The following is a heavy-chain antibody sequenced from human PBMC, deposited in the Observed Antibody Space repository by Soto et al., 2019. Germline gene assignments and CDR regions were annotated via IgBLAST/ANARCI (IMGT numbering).Heavy chain of an antibody. CDR3: AGLADYDSSGYLYYFDY. D-gene: IGHD3-22*01. CDR1: GGSISGDYY. J-gene: IGHJ4*02. Sequence: PSETLSLTCSVSGGSISGDYYWSWIRQSPEKGLEWIGYIYYSGSSYSNPALQSRLSMSLDTSKNQFSLKLRSVTAADTAVYYCAGLADYDSSGYLYYFDYWGQGTLVTVSS. CDR2: IYYSGSS. V-gene: IGHV4-30-4*08.